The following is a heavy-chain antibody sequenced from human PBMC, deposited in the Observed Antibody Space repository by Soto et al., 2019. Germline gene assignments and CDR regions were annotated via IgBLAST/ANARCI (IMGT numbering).Heavy chain of an antibody. Sequence: QVQLVQSGAEVKKPGSSVKVSCKASGGTFSNSAISWVRQSPGQGLEWMGGIFPIFGTANYALNFQGRVTITADRSTSTAYMELSSLRSEDTAVYYGARGGGSSSPPGDPWCQGPLVTVSS. D-gene: IGHD2-15*01. CDR2: IFPIFGTA. J-gene: IGHJ5*02. CDR3: ARGGGSSSPPGDP. V-gene: IGHV1-69*06. CDR1: GGTFSNSA.